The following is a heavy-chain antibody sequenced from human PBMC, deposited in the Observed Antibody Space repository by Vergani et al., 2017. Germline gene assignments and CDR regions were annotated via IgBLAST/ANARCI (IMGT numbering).Heavy chain of an antibody. CDR3: ARGCALLWFGELPPDYGMDV. Sequence: EVQLVESGGGLVKPGGSLRLSCAASGFTFSSYSMNWVRQAPGKGLEWVSSISSSSSYIYYADSVKGRFTISRDNAKNSLYLQMNSLRAEDTAVYYCARGCALLWFGELPPDYGMDVWGQGTTVTVSS. V-gene: IGHV3-21*01. CDR1: GFTFSSYS. D-gene: IGHD3-10*01. J-gene: IGHJ6*02. CDR2: ISSSSSYI.